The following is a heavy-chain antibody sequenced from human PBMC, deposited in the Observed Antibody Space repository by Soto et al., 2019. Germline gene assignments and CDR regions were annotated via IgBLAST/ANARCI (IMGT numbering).Heavy chain of an antibody. J-gene: IGHJ4*02. CDR1: GYTFRSYG. V-gene: IGHV1-18*04. CDR3: ARGAYMIRGIINYYFDY. D-gene: IGHD3-10*01. CDR2: ISAYNGDT. Sequence: ASVKVSCKASGYTFRSYGISWVRQAPGQGLEWVGWISAYNGDTHYAPKFQDRITLTTETSTDTAYMELRSLRLDDTAVYYCARGAYMIRGIINYYFDYWGQGTLVTVSS.